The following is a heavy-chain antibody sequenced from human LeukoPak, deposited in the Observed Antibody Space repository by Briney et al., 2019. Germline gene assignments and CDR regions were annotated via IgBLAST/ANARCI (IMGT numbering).Heavy chain of an antibody. CDR2: IKSKTDGGTT. J-gene: IGHJ6*03. V-gene: IGHV3-15*01. D-gene: IGHD4-17*01. CDR3: TTVSTVTTDYYYYYYMDV. CDR1: GFTFSNAW. Sequence: GGSLRLSCAASGFTFSNAWMSWVRQAPGKGLEWVGRIKSKTDGGTTDYAAPVKGRFTISRDDSKNTLYLQMNSLKTEDTAVYYCTTVSTVTTDYYYYYYMDVWGKGTTVTVSS.